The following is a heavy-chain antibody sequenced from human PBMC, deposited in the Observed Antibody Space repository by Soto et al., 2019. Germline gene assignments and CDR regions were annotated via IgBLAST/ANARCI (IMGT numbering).Heavy chain of an antibody. CDR1: GFTFSTYS. D-gene: IGHD6-19*01. Sequence: PGGSLRLSCASSGFTFSTYSMNLVRQAPGKGLEWVSYISSSSSTIFYTDSVKGRFIISRDNSKNTLDLQMNSLRVEDTAVYYCAKTHSGWYTPFDSWGQGTLVTSPQ. CDR2: ISSSSSTI. CDR3: AKTHSGWYTPFDS. V-gene: IGHV3-48*01. J-gene: IGHJ4*02.